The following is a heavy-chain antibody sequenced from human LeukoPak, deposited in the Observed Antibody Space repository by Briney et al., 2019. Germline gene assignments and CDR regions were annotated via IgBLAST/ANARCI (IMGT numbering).Heavy chain of an antibody. D-gene: IGHD1-26*01. CDR2: INPSGGST. Sequence: ASVKVSCKASGYTFTSYYMHWVRQAPGQGLEWMGIINPSGGSTSYAQKFQGRVTMTRDTSTSTVYMELSSLRSEDTAVYYCEIVGATSAAFDIWGQGTMVTVSS. J-gene: IGHJ3*02. CDR1: GYTFTSYY. CDR3: EIVGATSAAFDI. V-gene: IGHV1-46*01.